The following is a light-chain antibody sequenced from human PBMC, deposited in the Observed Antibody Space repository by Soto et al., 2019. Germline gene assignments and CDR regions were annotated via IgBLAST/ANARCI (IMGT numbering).Light chain of an antibody. J-gene: IGLJ2*01. CDR2: GNS. CDR1: SSNIGAGYD. Sequence: QSVLTQPPSVSGAPGQRVTIYCTGSSSNIGAGYDVHWYQQLPGTAPKLLIYGNSNRPSGVPDRFSGSKSGTSASLAITGLQAEDEADYYCQSYDSSLSGYVVFGRGTKLTV. CDR3: QSYDSSLSGYVV. V-gene: IGLV1-40*01.